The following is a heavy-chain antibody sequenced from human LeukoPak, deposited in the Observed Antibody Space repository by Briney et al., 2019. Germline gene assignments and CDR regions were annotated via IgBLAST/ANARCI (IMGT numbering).Heavy chain of an antibody. CDR3: ARGRNGYSSSWYDY. CDR2: IYTSGST. D-gene: IGHD6-13*01. CDR1: GGSISGGSYY. V-gene: IGHV4-61*02. Sequence: SVTLSLTCTVSGGSISGGSYYWSWIRQPAGKGLEWIGRIYTSGSTNYNPSLKSRVTISVDTSKNLFSLKLNSVTAADTAVYYCARGRNGYSSSWYDYWGQGTLVTVSS. J-gene: IGHJ4*02.